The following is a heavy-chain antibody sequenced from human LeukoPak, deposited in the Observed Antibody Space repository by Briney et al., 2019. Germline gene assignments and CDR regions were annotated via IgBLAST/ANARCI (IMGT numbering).Heavy chain of an antibody. V-gene: IGHV3-30-3*01. CDR2: ISYDGSNK. CDR3: ARDRTTYYYYGMDV. Sequence: AGGSLRLSCAASGFTFNSYAIHWVRQAPGKGLEWVAVISYDGSNKYYADSVKGRFTISRDNSKNTVYLQMNSLRVEDTAVYYCARDRTTYYYYGMDVWGQGTTVTVS. CDR1: GFTFNSYA. J-gene: IGHJ6*02. D-gene: IGHD1-7*01.